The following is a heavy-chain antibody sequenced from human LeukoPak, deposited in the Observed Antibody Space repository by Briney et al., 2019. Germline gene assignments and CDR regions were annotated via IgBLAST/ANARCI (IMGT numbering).Heavy chain of an antibody. CDR2: IIPILGIA. V-gene: IGHV1-69*04. J-gene: IGHJ4*02. Sequence: PGGSLRLSCAASGFTFSSYGMHWVRQAPGQGLEWMGRIIPILGIANYAQKFQGRVTITADKSTSTAYMELSSLRSEDTAVYYCARVSQNYYDSSGYDYWGQGTLVTVSS. CDR1: GFTFSSYG. CDR3: ARVSQNYYDSSGYDY. D-gene: IGHD3-22*01.